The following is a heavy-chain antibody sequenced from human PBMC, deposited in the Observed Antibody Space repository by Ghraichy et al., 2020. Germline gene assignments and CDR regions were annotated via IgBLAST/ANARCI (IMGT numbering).Heavy chain of an antibody. V-gene: IGHV4-34*01. J-gene: IGHJ4*02. CDR3: ARGRSFYYGPGSHYNKFDS. CDR1: DVSFSRHY. D-gene: IGHD3-10*01. CDR2: INHTGST. Sequence: SETLSLTCAVYDVSFSRHYWSWIRQPPGKGLEWIAEINHTGSTNYNPSLKSRVTISVDTSKSQFSLKLASVTAADTAVYYCARGRSFYYGPGSHYNKFDSWGQGTLVTVSS.